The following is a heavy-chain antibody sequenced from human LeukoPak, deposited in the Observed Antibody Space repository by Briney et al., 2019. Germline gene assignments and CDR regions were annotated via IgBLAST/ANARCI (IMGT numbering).Heavy chain of an antibody. V-gene: IGHV3-30*02. CDR2: IRYDGSNK. CDR3: AKWAYSSGWYVHWFDP. D-gene: IGHD6-19*01. J-gene: IGHJ5*02. Sequence: GGSLRLSCAASGFTFSSYGMHWVRQAPGKGLEWVAFIRYDGSNKYYADSVKGRFTISRDNSKHTLYLQMNSLRAEDTAVYYCAKWAYSSGWYVHWFDPWGQGTLVTVSS. CDR1: GFTFSSYG.